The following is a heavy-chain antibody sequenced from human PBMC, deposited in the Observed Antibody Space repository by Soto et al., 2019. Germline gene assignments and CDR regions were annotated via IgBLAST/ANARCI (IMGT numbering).Heavy chain of an antibody. CDR1: GYTFTSYG. CDR3: ARDPPPMDV. Sequence: QVQLVQSGAEVKKPGASVKVSCKASGYTFTSYGISWVRQAPGQGLEWMGWISAYNGNTNYAQKPPXXXTXXTATSTSTAYMELRSLRSDDTAVSYCARDPPPMDVWGQGTTVTVSS. J-gene: IGHJ6*02. CDR2: ISAYNGNT. V-gene: IGHV1-18*01.